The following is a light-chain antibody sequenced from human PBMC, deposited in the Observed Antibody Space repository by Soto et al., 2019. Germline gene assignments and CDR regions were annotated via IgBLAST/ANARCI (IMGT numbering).Light chain of an antibody. CDR2: AAS. V-gene: IGKV1-8*01. CDR3: QQFRSFPIT. J-gene: IGKJ5*01. CDR1: QCISRY. Sequence: AIRMTQSPSSLSASTGDRVTITCRASQCISRYLAGYQLKPGKAPKLLIYAASTLQSGVPSRFSGSGSGTDFTLTISSLQPEDFATYYCQQFRSFPITFGQGTRLEIK.